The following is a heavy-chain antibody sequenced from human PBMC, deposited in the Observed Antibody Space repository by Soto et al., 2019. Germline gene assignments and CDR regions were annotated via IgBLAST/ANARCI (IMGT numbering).Heavy chain of an antibody. J-gene: IGHJ4*02. V-gene: IGHV1-8*01. CDR2: MNPNSGNT. D-gene: IGHD3-10*01. CDR1: GYTFTSYD. CDR3: ASITMVRGVIITSDY. Sequence: QVPLVQSGAEVKKPGASVKVSCKASGYTFTSYDINWVRQATGQGLEWRGWMNPNSGNTGYAQKFQGRVTMTRNTSLSTAYMELSSLRSEDTAVYYCASITMVRGVIITSDYWGQGTLVIVSS.